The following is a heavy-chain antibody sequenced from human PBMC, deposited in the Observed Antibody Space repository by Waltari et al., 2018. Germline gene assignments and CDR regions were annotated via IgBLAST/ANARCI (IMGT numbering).Heavy chain of an antibody. Sequence: QVQLVQSGAEVKKPGASVKVSCKASGYTFTSYYMHWVRQATGQGLEWMGIINPSGGSTSYAQKFQGRVTMTRDTSTSTVYMELSSLRSEDTAVYYCARETESVGYSSGWYNYWGQGTLVTASS. CDR3: ARETESVGYSSGWYNY. J-gene: IGHJ4*02. D-gene: IGHD6-19*01. CDR2: INPSGGST. V-gene: IGHV1-46*01. CDR1: GYTFTSYY.